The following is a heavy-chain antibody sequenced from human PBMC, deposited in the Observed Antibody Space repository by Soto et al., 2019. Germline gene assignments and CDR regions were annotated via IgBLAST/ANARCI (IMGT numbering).Heavy chain of an antibody. J-gene: IGHJ4*02. Sequence: EASVKVCCKASGYTLNGYYMHWVRQAPGQGFEWMGWINPNSGGTNYAQKFQGWVTMTRDTSISTAYMELSRLRSDDTAVYYCARAGPTAHSATGTYYFDYWGQGTLVTVSS. D-gene: IGHD6-13*01. CDR3: ARAGPTAHSATGTYYFDY. CDR2: INPNSGGT. V-gene: IGHV1-2*04. CDR1: GYTLNGYY.